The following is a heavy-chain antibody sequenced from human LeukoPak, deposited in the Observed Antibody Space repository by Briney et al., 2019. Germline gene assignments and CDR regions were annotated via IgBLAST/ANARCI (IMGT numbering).Heavy chain of an antibody. CDR1: GGTLSNHA. D-gene: IGHD2-15*01. CDR3: ARELVDCSGGSCYRDAFDI. J-gene: IGHJ3*02. CDR2: INPSGGST. V-gene: IGHV1-46*01. Sequence: ASVKVSCKASGGTLSNHAVSWVRQAPGQGLEWMGIINPSGGSTSYAQKFQGRVTMTRDTSTSTVYMELSSLRSEDTAVYYCARELVDCSGGSCYRDAFDIWGQGTMVTVSS.